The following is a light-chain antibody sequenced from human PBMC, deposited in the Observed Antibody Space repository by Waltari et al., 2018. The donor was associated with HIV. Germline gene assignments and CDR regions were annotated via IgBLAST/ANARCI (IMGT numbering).Light chain of an antibody. CDR2: EVS. J-gene: IGLJ2*01. CDR3: SSYTSSNTLVV. Sequence: QSALTQPASVSGSPGQSITISCTGTSSDVGGYNYVSWYQQHPGKAPKLMIYEVSKRPSGVSKRFSGSKSGNTASLTISGLQAEDEADYYCSSYTSSNTLVVFGGGTKLTVL. CDR1: SSDVGGYNY. V-gene: IGLV2-14*01.